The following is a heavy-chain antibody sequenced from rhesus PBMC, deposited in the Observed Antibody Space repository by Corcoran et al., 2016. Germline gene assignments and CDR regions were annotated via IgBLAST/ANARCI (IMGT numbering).Heavy chain of an antibody. V-gene: IGHV4-147*01. CDR1: AGSMSSNY. J-gene: IGHJ6*01. CDR3: ARLVAGSGLDS. CDR2: IHGGSGST. Sequence: QVLLQESGPGLVKPSETLSRTCTVSAGSMSSNYWSWIRQSPGKGLEWIGYIHGGSGSTSYKPALKSRVTFSRDTSKNQFSLKLTSVTAADTAVYYCARLVAGSGLDSWGQGVVVTVSS. D-gene: IGHD6-37*01.